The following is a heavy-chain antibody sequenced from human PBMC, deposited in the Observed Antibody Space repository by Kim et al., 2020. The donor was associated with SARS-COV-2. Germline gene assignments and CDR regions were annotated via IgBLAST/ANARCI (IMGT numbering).Heavy chain of an antibody. V-gene: IGHV3-33*01. CDR3: ARGPHYDSWSGDSDYFSGMDV. D-gene: IGHD3-3*01. J-gene: IGHJ6*01. Sequence: GGSLRLSCAASGFTFNTYGMRWVRQAPGKGLEWVAVIWFDGSDKYYADSVKGRFTISRDNSKNTLYLQMRSLRAEDTAVYYCARGPHYDSWSGDSDYFSGMDVWGQGPSVTVHS. CDR1: GFTFNTYG. CDR2: IWFDGSDK.